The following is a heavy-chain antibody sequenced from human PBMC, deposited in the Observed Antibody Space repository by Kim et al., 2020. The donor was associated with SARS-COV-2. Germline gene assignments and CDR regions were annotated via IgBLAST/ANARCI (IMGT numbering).Heavy chain of an antibody. CDR3: ARRSVDKGTDY. CDR2: N. J-gene: IGHJ4*02. V-gene: IGHV6-1*01. Sequence: NVYAISVKSRITINSDPSKNQFSRQLNAVTPEDTAVYYCARRSVDKGTDYWGQGTLVTVSS. D-gene: IGHD3-10*01.